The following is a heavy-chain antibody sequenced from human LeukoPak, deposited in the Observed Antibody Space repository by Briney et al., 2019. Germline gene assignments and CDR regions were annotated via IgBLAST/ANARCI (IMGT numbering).Heavy chain of an antibody. CDR2: ISGSGGST. J-gene: IGHJ4*02. CDR3: AKAGPFEYSSSSLDY. D-gene: IGHD6-6*01. CDR1: GFTFSSYA. V-gene: IGHV3-23*01. Sequence: PGGSLRLFCAASGFTFSSYAMSWVRQAPGKGLEWVSAISGSGGSTYYADSVKGRFTISRDNSKNTLYLQMNSLRAEDTAVYYCAKAGPFEYSSSSLDYWGQGTLVTVSS.